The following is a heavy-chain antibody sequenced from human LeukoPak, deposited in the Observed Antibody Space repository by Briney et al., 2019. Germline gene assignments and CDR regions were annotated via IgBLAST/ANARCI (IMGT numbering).Heavy chain of an antibody. CDR3: ARPRYLAAAPFDY. V-gene: IGHV4-34*01. J-gene: IGHJ4*02. D-gene: IGHD6-13*01. CDR2: INHSGST. Sequence: TSETLSLTCAVYGGSFSGYYWSWIRQPPGKGLEWIGEINHSGSTNYNPSLKSRVTISVDTSKNQFSLKLSSVTAADTAVYYCARPRYLAAAPFDYWGQGTLVTVSS. CDR1: GGSFSGYY.